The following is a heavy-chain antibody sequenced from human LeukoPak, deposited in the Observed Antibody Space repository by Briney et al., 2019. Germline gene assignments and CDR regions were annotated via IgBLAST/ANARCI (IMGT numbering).Heavy chain of an antibody. CDR2: IYYSGST. CDR3: ARGPTSYYDFWSGSHDAFDI. CDR1: GGSISSSSYY. D-gene: IGHD3-3*01. V-gene: IGHV4-39*01. Sequence: PSETLSLTCTVSGGSISSSSYYWRWIRQPPGKGLEWIGSIYYSGSTYYTPSLKSRVTISVDTSKNQFSLKLSSVTAADTAVYYCARGPTSYYDFWSGSHDAFDIWGQGTMVTVSS. J-gene: IGHJ3*02.